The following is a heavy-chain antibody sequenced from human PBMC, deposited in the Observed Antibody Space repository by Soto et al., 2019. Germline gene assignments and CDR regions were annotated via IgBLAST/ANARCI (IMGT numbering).Heavy chain of an antibody. V-gene: IGHV4-59*01. CDR2: IYYSGTT. Sequence: PSETLSLTCTVSGGSISSYYWSWIRQPPGKGLEWIGYIYYSGTTNYNPSLKSRVTMSLDTSKDQFSLNLTSVTAADTAVYYCARSNWNFPFDYWGQGTLVTVSS. J-gene: IGHJ4*02. D-gene: IGHD1-7*01. CDR1: GGSISSYY. CDR3: ARSNWNFPFDY.